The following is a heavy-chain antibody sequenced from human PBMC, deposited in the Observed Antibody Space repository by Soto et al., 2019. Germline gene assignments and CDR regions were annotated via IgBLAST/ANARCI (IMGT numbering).Heavy chain of an antibody. V-gene: IGHV4-34*01. J-gene: IGHJ5*02. Sequence: PSETLSLTCAVYGGSFSGYYWSWIRQPPGKGLEWIGEINHSGSTNYNPSLKSRVTISVDTSKNQFSLKLSSVTAADTAVYYCARGPRITIFGVVRSNWFDPWGQGTLVTVSS. CDR3: ARGPRITIFGVVRSNWFDP. CDR2: INHSGST. D-gene: IGHD3-3*01. CDR1: GGSFSGYY.